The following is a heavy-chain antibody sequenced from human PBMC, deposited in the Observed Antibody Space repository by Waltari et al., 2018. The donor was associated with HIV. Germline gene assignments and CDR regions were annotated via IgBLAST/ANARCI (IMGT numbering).Heavy chain of an antibody. D-gene: IGHD4-17*01. CDR2: IRSKAYGGTT. J-gene: IGHJ4*02. Sequence: EVQLGESGGGSVQPGRTLTLSCATSGFSFGDYVLSWFRQAPGKGLEWVGFIRSKAYGGTTQYAASVKGRFTISRDDSKSIAYLQMNSLKTEDTALYYCTRGTFTVTYYFDYWGRGTLVTVSS. V-gene: IGHV3-49*03. CDR1: GFSFGDYV. CDR3: TRGTFTVTYYFDY.